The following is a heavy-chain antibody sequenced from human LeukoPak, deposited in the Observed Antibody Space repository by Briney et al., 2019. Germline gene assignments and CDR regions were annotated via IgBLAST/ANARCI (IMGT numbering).Heavy chain of an antibody. Sequence: PGRSLRPSCAASGFTFSSYSMNWVRQAPGKGLEWVSSISSSSSYIYYADSVKGRFTISRDNSKNTLYLQMNSMRAEDTAVYYCARDFRPVVGAAGTFDYWGQGTLVTVSS. CDR2: ISSSSSYI. V-gene: IGHV3-21*01. CDR1: GFTFSSYS. J-gene: IGHJ4*02. CDR3: ARDFRPVVGAAGTFDY. D-gene: IGHD6-13*01.